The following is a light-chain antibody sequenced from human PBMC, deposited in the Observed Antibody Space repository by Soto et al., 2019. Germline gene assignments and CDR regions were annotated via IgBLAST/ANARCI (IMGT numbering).Light chain of an antibody. CDR2: EVT. Sequence: QSVLTKPASVSGSPVQSITICCTGTSGDIGNYNYVSWYQHHPGKAPKLMIYEVTSRPSGVSDRFSGSKSGITASLTISVFQPEDEADYLCVSFRGAKTTDIFG. CDR3: VSFRGAKTTDI. V-gene: IGLV2-14*01. CDR1: SGDIGNYNY. J-gene: IGLJ1*01.